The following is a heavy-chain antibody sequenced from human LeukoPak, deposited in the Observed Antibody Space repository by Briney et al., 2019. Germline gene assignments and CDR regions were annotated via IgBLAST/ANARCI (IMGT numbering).Heavy chain of an antibody. CDR3: ARENYGDSFDY. CDR2: ISYDGSNK. CDR1: GFTFSSYA. D-gene: IGHD4-17*01. J-gene: IGHJ4*02. Sequence: GGSLRLSCAASGFTFSSYAMHWVHQAPGKGLEWVAVISYDGSNKYYADSVKGRFTISRDNSKNTLYLQMNSLRAEDTAVYYCARENYGDSFDYWGQGTLVTVSS. V-gene: IGHV3-30-3*01.